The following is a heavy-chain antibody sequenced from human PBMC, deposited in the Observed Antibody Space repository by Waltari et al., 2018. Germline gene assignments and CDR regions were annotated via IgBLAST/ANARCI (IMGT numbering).Heavy chain of an antibody. D-gene: IGHD3-10*01. Sequence: QVQLQQWGAGLLKPSETLSLTCAVYGGSFSGYYWSWIRQPPGKGLEWIGEINHSGSTNYNPSLKSRVTISVDTSKNQFSLKLSSVTAADTAVYYCARVSYYGSAKRIDYWGQGTLVTVSS. V-gene: IGHV4-34*01. CDR3: ARVSYYGSAKRIDY. J-gene: IGHJ4*02. CDR1: GGSFSGYY. CDR2: INHSGST.